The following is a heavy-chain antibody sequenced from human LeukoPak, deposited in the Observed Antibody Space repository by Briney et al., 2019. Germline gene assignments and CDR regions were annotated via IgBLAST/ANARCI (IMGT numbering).Heavy chain of an antibody. D-gene: IGHD6-13*01. J-gene: IGHJ4*02. CDR2: INPSGGST. CDR3: ARVGWDGSSFYY. CDR1: GYTFTSYY. Sequence: ASVKVSCKASGYTFTSYYMHWVRQAPGQGLEWMGIINPSGGSTSYAQKFQGRVTITADESTSTAYMELSSLRSDDTAVYYCARVGWDGSSFYYWGQGTLVTVSS. V-gene: IGHV1-46*01.